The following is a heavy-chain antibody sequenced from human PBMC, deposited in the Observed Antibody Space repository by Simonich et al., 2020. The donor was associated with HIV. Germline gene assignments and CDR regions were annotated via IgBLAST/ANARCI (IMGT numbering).Heavy chain of an antibody. Sequence: EVQLVQSGAEVKKPGATVQISCRVFGYTFTYYYIHWVQQVPGKGLEWIGLVDPEQDETIYAEKFQGRLTITADTSPDIAYMELSSLRSEDTAVYYCATVCLRDGYNYYWGQGTLITVSS. V-gene: IGHV1-69-2*01. CDR2: VDPEQDET. J-gene: IGHJ4*02. CDR1: GYTFTYYY. D-gene: IGHD1-1*01. CDR3: ATVCLRDGYNYY.